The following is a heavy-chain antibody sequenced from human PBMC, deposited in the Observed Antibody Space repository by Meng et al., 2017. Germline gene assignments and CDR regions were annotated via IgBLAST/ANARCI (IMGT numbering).Heavy chain of an antibody. CDR3: ARTGYCSSTSCYGPRDYYYYYGMDV. CDR1: GYTFTSYD. Sequence: ASVKVSCKASGYTFTSYDINWVRQATGQGLEWMGWMNPNSGNTGYAQKFQGRVTITRNTSISTAYMELSSLRSEDTAVYYCARTGYCSSTSCYGPRDYYYYYGMDVWGQGTTVTVSS. CDR2: MNPNSGNT. V-gene: IGHV1-8*03. J-gene: IGHJ6*02. D-gene: IGHD2-2*01.